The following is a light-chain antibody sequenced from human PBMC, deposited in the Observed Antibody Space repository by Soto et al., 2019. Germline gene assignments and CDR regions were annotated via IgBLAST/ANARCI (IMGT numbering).Light chain of an antibody. J-gene: IGKJ4*01. CDR3: QQRSNWPQLT. V-gene: IGKV3-11*01. Sequence: EIVLTQSPATLSLSPGERATLSCRASQSVSSYLAWYQQKPGQAPRLLIYDASNRATGIPARFSGSGSGTDFTLTISSLEPDDFAIYYCQQRSNWPQLTFGGRTKLEIK. CDR1: QSVSSY. CDR2: DAS.